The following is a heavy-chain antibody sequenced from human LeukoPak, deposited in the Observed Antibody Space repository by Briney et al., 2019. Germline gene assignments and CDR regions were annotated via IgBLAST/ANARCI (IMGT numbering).Heavy chain of an antibody. Sequence: SETLSLTCTVSGDSISSGFYYWSWIRQPAGKGLEWIGRSYTSGSTNYNPSLKSRVTISVDTSRNQFSLELSSVTAADTAAYYCARSGYSHGYYTNWFDPWGQGTLVTVSS. CDR2: SYTSGST. CDR1: GDSISSGFYY. D-gene: IGHD5-18*01. CDR3: ARSGYSHGYYTNWFDP. V-gene: IGHV4-61*02. J-gene: IGHJ5*02.